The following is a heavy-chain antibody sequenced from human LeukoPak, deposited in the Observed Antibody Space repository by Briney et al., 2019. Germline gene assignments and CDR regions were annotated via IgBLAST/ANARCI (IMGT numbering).Heavy chain of an antibody. Sequence: SQTLSLTCTVSGGSISSSSYYWGWIRQPPGKGLEWIGSIYYSGSTYYNPSLKSRVTISVDTSKNQFSLKLSSVTAADTAVYYCARAYSGYDWGTYYFDYWGQGTLVTVS. CDR1: GGSISSSSYY. CDR3: ARAYSGYDWGTYYFDY. D-gene: IGHD5-12*01. CDR2: IYYSGST. J-gene: IGHJ4*02. V-gene: IGHV4-39*01.